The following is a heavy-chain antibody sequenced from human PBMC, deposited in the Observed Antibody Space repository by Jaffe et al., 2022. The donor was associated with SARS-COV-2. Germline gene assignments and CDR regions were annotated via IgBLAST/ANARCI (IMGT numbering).Heavy chain of an antibody. J-gene: IGHJ4*02. Sequence: EVQLVESGGGLVQPGRSLRLSCAASGFTFDDYAMHWVRQAPGKGLEWVSGISWNSGSIGYADSVKGRFTISRDNAKNSLYLQMNSLRAEDTALYYCAKDIRRGSSPTFDYWGQGTLVTVSS. CDR2: ISWNSGSI. V-gene: IGHV3-9*01. CDR3: AKDIRRGSSPTFDY. CDR1: GFTFDDYA. D-gene: IGHD6-6*01.